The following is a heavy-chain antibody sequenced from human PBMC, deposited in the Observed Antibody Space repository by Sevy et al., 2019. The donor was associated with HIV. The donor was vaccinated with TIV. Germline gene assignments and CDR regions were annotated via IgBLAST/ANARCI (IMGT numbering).Heavy chain of an antibody. CDR1: GYTFTGYY. D-gene: IGHD3-22*01. V-gene: IGHV1-2*02. J-gene: IGHJ3*02. Sequence: ASVKVSCKASGYTFTGYYMHWVRQAPGQGLEWMGWINPNSGGTNYAQKFQARVTMTRDTSISTAYMELSRLRSDDTAVYYCARDLGYYDSSGYLSPAFDIWGQGTMVTVSS. CDR3: ARDLGYYDSSGYLSPAFDI. CDR2: INPNSGGT.